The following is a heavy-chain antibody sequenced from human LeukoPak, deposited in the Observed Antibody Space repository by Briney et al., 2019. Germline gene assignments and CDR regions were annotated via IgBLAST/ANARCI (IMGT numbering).Heavy chain of an antibody. CDR3: ASQRPARPSRHAFDI. V-gene: IGHV4-61*02. Sequence: PSQTLSLTCTVSGGSISSGSYYWSWIRQPAGKGLEWIGRIYTSGSTNYNPSLKSRVTISVDTSKNQFSLKLSSVTAADTAVYYCASQRPARPSRHAFDIWGQGTMVTVSS. CDR2: IYTSGST. D-gene: IGHD5-24*01. J-gene: IGHJ3*02. CDR1: GGSISSGSYY.